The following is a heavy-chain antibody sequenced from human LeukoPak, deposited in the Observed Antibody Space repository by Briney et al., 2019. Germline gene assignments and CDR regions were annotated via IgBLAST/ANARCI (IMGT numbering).Heavy chain of an antibody. Sequence: SETLSLTCTVSGGSISSSSYYWGWIRQPPGKGLEWIRSIYYSGSTYYNPSLKSRVTISVDTSKNQFSLKLSSVTAADTSVYYCARRRYYDGSGYLEWGQGTLLSVSS. CDR2: IYYSGST. D-gene: IGHD3-22*01. CDR3: ARRRYYDGSGYLE. J-gene: IGHJ1*01. CDR1: GGSISSSSYY. V-gene: IGHV4-39*01.